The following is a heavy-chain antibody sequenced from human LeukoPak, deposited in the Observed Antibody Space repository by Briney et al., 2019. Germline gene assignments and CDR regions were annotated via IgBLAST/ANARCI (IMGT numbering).Heavy chain of an antibody. CDR2: ISSSSSYI. CDR3: ARDYKLGDAFDI. D-gene: IGHD1-1*01. Sequence: GGSLRLSCEGSGFTFSSYSMNWVRQAPGKGLEWVSSISSSSSYIYYADSVKGRFTISRDNAKNSLYLQMNSLRAEDTAVYYCARDYKLGDAFDIWGQGTMVTVSS. V-gene: IGHV3-21*01. CDR1: GFTFSSYS. J-gene: IGHJ3*02.